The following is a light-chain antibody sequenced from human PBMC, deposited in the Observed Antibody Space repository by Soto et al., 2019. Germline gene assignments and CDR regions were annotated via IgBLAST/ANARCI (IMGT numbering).Light chain of an antibody. V-gene: IGKV1-39*01. CDR3: QQSYSTPLT. J-gene: IGKJ4*01. CDR2: AAS. CDR1: QSISSY. Sequence: DIPMTQSPSSLSASVGDRVTITCRASQSISSYLNWYQQKPGQAPKLLIYAASSLQSGVPSRFSGSGSGTEFTLTISSLQPEDFATYYCQQSYSTPLTVGGGTKVEIK.